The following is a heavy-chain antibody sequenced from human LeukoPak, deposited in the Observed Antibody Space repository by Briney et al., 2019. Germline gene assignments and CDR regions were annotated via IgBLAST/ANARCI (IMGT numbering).Heavy chain of an antibody. J-gene: IGHJ3*02. D-gene: IGHD6-13*01. V-gene: IGHV4-39*07. CDR3: ARSVWYPGAFDI. CDR1: GGSISSSSYY. Sequence: PSETLSLTCTVSGGSISSSSYYWGWIRQPPGKGLEWIGSIYYSGSTYYNPSLKSRVTISVDTSKNQFSLKLSSVTAADTAVYYCARSVWYPGAFDIWGQGTMVTVSS. CDR2: IYYSGST.